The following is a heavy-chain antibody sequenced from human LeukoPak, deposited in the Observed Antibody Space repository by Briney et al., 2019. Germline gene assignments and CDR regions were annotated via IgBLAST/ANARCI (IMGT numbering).Heavy chain of an antibody. Sequence: GRSLRLSCAASGFTFSSYVMHWVRQAPGKGLEWVAIISYDGSNEYYADSVKGRFTISRDNSKNTLYLQMNSLRSDDTAVYYCARSGRGTYYYFDLWGQGTLVTVSS. CDR2: ISYDGSNE. CDR3: ARSGRGTYYYFDL. V-gene: IGHV3-30*04. CDR1: GFTFSSYV. J-gene: IGHJ4*02. D-gene: IGHD1-26*01.